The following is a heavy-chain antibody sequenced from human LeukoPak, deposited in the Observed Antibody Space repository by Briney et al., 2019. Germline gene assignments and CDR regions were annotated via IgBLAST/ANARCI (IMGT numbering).Heavy chain of an antibody. Sequence: SVKVSCKASGGTFSSYAISWVRQAPGQGLEWMGGIIPIFGTANYAQKFQGRVTITADESTSTAYMELSGQRSEETARYICANKKPLTTVTTSEKEDYYHYYMEVWGKGTPVTVS. CDR2: IIPIFGTA. V-gene: IGHV1-69*13. CDR1: GGTFSSYA. J-gene: IGHJ6*03. CDR3: ANKKPLTTVTTSEKEDYYHYYMEV. D-gene: IGHD4-11*01.